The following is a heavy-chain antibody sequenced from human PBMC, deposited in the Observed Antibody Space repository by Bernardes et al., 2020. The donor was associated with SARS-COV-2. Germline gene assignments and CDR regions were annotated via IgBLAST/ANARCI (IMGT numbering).Heavy chain of an antibody. D-gene: IGHD3-3*01. CDR1: GFSFSSYS. Sequence: GGPLRLSCAASGFSFSSYSVNWVRQAPGMGLEWVSYISSSSSTIYYADSVKGRFTISRDNAKNSLYLQMNSLRDEDTAVYYCARGRTYYDFWSGYSHFDYWGQGTLVTVSS. J-gene: IGHJ4*02. CDR2: ISSSSSTI. V-gene: IGHV3-48*02. CDR3: ARGRTYYDFWSGYSHFDY.